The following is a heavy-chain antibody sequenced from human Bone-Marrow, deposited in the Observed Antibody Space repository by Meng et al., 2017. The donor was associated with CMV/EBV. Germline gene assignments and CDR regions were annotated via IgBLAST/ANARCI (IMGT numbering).Heavy chain of an antibody. J-gene: IGHJ6*02. D-gene: IGHD3-3*01. CDR1: GFTIRRHW. CDR3: ARPFWSGYYQPYYYGMDV. CDR2: IKSDGSYR. Sequence: GESLKISCAASGFTIRRHWMHWVRQVPGKGLACVSRIKSDGSYRDYADFVQGRFTISRDNAKDTVYLQMNSLRTEDTAVYYCARPFWSGYYQPYYYGMDVWGQGTTVTVSS. V-gene: IGHV3-74*01.